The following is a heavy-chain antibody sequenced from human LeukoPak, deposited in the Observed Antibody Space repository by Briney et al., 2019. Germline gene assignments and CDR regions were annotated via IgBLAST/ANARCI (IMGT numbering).Heavy chain of an antibody. CDR1: GGSISSYY. J-gene: IGHJ3*02. V-gene: IGHV4-4*07. D-gene: IGHD2-15*01. Sequence: SETLSLTCTVSGGSISSYYWSWIRQPAGKGLEWIGRIYTSGSTNYNPSLKSRVTMSVDTSKNQFSLKLSSVTAADTAVYYCARDQGYCSGGSCYSEAFDIWGQGTMVTVSS. CDR3: ARDQGYCSGGSCYSEAFDI. CDR2: IYTSGST.